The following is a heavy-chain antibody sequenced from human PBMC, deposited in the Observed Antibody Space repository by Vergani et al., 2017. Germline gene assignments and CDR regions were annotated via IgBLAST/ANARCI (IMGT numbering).Heavy chain of an antibody. Sequence: QVQLQESGPGLVKPSQTLSLTCTVSGGSISSYYWSWIRQPPGKGLEWIGYIYYSGSTNYNPSLKSRVTISVDTSKNQFSLKLSSVTAADTAVYYCARGRNSSSWYYYYYYYGMDVWGQGTTVNVSS. CDR2: IYYSGST. V-gene: IGHV4-59*01. J-gene: IGHJ6*02. D-gene: IGHD6-13*01. CDR1: GGSISSYY. CDR3: ARGRNSSSWYYYYYYYGMDV.